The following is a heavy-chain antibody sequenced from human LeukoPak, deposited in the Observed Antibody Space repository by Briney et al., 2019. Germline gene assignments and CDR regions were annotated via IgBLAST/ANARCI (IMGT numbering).Heavy chain of an antibody. CDR2: IIPIFGTA. D-gene: IGHD3-10*01. CDR3: ARGNPWFGESGAPVDV. Sequence: GASVKVSCKASGGTFSSYAISWVRQAPGQGLEWMGGIIPIFGTANYAQEFQGRVTITTDESTSTAYMELSSLRSEDTAVYYCARGNPWFGESGAPVDVWGKGTTVTVSS. V-gene: IGHV1-69*05. CDR1: GGTFSSYA. J-gene: IGHJ6*04.